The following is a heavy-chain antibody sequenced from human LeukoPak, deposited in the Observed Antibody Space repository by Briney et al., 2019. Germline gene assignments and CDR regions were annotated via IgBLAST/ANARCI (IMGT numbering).Heavy chain of an antibody. J-gene: IGHJ5*01. CDR1: GFTSKNFV. D-gene: IGHD2-15*01. CDR3: ARKWWENWFDS. Sequence: GGSLRLSCAAPGFTSKNFVMTWVRQAPGQGLDWVSAISGNTGATYYADSVKGRFTISRDNSKNTLYLQMNSLRAEDTAVYYCARKWWENWFDSWGQGALVTVSS. V-gene: IGHV3-23*01. CDR2: ISGNTGAT.